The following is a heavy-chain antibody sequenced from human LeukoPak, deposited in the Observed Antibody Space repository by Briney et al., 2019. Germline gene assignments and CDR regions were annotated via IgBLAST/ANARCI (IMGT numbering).Heavy chain of an antibody. V-gene: IGHV3-66*01. D-gene: IGHD4-17*01. CDR1: GFTVSSNY. CDR3: ARVSPVTTPLYYFGY. Sequence: GGSLRLSCAASGFTVSSNYMSWVRQAPGKGLEWVSVIYSGGSTYYADSVKGRFTISRDNSKNTLYLQMNSLRAEDTAVYYCARVSPVTTPLYYFGYWGQGTLVTVSS. CDR2: IYSGGST. J-gene: IGHJ4*02.